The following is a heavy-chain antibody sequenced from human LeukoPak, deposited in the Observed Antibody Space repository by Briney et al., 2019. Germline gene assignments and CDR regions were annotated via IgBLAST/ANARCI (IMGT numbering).Heavy chain of an antibody. D-gene: IGHD2-2*01. CDR3: AKDLGGSATTV. CDR2: ISWSGDRM. J-gene: IGHJ4*02. CDR1: GFTFEDHV. Sequence: PGRSLRLSCAASGFTFEDHVVHWIRHAPGKGLEWVSSISWSGDRMGYADAVKGRFTISRDNAKNSLFLQMNSLRVEDTALYYCAKDLGGSATTVWGQGTLVTVSS. V-gene: IGHV3-9*01.